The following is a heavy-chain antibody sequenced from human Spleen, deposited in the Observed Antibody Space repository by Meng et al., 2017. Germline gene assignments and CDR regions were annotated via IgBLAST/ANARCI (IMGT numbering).Heavy chain of an antibody. CDR3: ATLSLSDLVATKHWFDP. V-gene: IGHV1-46*01. D-gene: IGHD5-12*01. J-gene: IGHJ5*02. CDR2: IIPSRDYT. CDR1: GYTFITDS. Sequence: ASVKVSCKASGYTFITDSIHWVRQAPGQRLEWMGVIIPSRDYTVSSQTFQGRVTMTSDTSTRTVYMELSSLRSADTAVYYCATLSLSDLVATKHWFDPWGQGTLVTVSS.